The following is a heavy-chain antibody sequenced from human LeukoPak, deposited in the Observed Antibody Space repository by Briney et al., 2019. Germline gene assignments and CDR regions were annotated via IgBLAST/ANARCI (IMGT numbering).Heavy chain of an antibody. CDR1: GFTFSSFS. D-gene: IGHD6-19*01. Sequence: GGSLRLSCAASGFTFSSFSMNWVRQAPGKGLEWVSSISVSSSSLYYADSVKGRFTISRDNAKNSLYLQMNSLRAADTAVYYCARLHLVSSGWYPMADSWGQGTLVTVSS. CDR3: ARLHLVSSGWYPMADS. CDR2: ISVSSSSL. V-gene: IGHV3-21*01. J-gene: IGHJ4*02.